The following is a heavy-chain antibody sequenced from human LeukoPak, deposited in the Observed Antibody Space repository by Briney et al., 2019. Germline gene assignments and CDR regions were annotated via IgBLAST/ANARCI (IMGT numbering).Heavy chain of an antibody. D-gene: IGHD2-15*01. CDR2: IYYSGST. CDR3: ARGRGRYCSGGSCGGGGY. CDR1: GGSISSSSYY. V-gene: IGHV4-39*07. J-gene: IGHJ4*02. Sequence: SETLSLTCTVSGGSISSSSYYWGWIRQPPGKGLEWIGSIYYSGSTNYNPSLKSRVTISVDTSKNQFSLKLSSVTAADTAVYYCARGRGRYCSGGSCGGGGYRGQGTLVTVSS.